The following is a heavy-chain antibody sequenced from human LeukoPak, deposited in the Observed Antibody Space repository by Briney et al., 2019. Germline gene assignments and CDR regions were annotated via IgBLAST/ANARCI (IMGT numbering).Heavy chain of an antibody. CDR3: AREGSSWYGGGFDY. CDR1: GFTVSSNY. J-gene: IGHJ4*02. V-gene: IGHV3-53*01. Sequence: GGSLRLSCAASGFTVSSNYMSWVRQAPGKGLEWVSVIYSGGSTYYADSVKGRFTISRDNSKNTLYLQMNSLRAEDTAVYYCAREGSSWYGGGFDYWGQGTLVTVSS. CDR2: IYSGGST. D-gene: IGHD6-13*01.